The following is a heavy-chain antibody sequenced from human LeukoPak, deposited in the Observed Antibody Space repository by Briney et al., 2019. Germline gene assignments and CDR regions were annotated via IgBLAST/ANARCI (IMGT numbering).Heavy chain of an antibody. Sequence: ASVKVSCKASGYTFTGYYMHWVRQAPGQGLEWMGWINPNSGGTNYAQKFQGRVTMTRDTSISAAYMELSRLRSDDTAVYYCASHYGDYVTIEFQHWGQGTLVTVSS. CDR2: INPNSGGT. CDR3: ASHYGDYVTIEFQH. D-gene: IGHD4-17*01. J-gene: IGHJ1*01. CDR1: GYTFTGYY. V-gene: IGHV1-2*02.